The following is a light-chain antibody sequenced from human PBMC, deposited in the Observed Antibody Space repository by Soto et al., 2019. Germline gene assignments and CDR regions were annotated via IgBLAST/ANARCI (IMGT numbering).Light chain of an antibody. CDR1: SSDVGSYNL. Sequence: QSALTQPASVSGSPGQSITISCTGTSSDVGSYNLVSWYQQHPGKAPKLMIYEGSKRPSGVSNRFSGSKAGNTASLTISGLQAEDGAGYYCCSYAGSSTVVVFGGGTKVTVL. J-gene: IGLJ2*01. CDR2: EGS. V-gene: IGLV2-23*03. CDR3: CSYAGSSTVVV.